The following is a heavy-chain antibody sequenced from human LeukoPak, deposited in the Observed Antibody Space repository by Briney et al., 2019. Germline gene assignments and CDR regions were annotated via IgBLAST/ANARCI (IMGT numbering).Heavy chain of an antibody. CDR1: GYTFTSYY. D-gene: IGHD6-19*01. V-gene: IGHV1-46*01. CDR2: INPSGGST. CDR3: ARPYSSGWYGRYYFDY. Sequence: ASVKVSCKASGYTFTSYYMHWVRQAPGQGLEWMGIINPSGGSTSYAQKFQGSVTMTRDTSTSTVYMELSSLRSEDTAVYYCARPYSSGWYGRYYFDYWGQGTLVTVSS. J-gene: IGHJ4*02.